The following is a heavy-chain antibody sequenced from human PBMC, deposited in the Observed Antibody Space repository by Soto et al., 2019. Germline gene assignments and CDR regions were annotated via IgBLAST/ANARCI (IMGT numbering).Heavy chain of an antibody. CDR3: ASRRDIVGATTVFDY. D-gene: IGHD1-26*01. J-gene: IGHJ4*02. Sequence: QLLESGPGLVKPSETLSLTCTVSGGSISSSSYYWGWIRQPPGKGLEWIGSIYYSGSTYYNPSLKSRVTISVDTSKNQFSLKLSSVTAADTAVYYCASRRDIVGATTVFDYWGQGTLVTVSS. CDR1: GGSISSSSYY. V-gene: IGHV4-39*01. CDR2: IYYSGST.